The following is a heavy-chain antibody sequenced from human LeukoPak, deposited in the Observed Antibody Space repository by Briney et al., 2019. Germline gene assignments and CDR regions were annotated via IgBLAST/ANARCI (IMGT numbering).Heavy chain of an antibody. V-gene: IGHV4-59*01. D-gene: IGHD5-24*01. CDR3: ARAPGGWLQFPWRNAFDI. CDR1: GGSISSYY. Sequence: SETLSHTCTVSGGSISSYYWSWIRQPPGKGLEWIGYIYYSGSTNYNPSLKSRVTISVDTSKNQFSLKLSSVTAADTAVYYCARAPGGWLQFPWRNAFDIWGQGTMVTVSS. J-gene: IGHJ3*02. CDR2: IYYSGST.